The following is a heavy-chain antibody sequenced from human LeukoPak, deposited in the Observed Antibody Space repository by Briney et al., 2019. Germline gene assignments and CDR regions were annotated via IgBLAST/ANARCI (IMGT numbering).Heavy chain of an antibody. CDR3: ARLSSGWYFDH. Sequence: GESLKISCDVSGYSFTTYWIGWVRQMPGKGLEWMGIIYPGDFDTRYSPSFQGQVTISADKSISTAYLQWSSLKASDTAMYYCARLSSGWYFDHWGPGTLVTVSS. CDR1: GYSFTTYW. CDR2: IYPGDFDT. J-gene: IGHJ4*02. V-gene: IGHV5-51*01. D-gene: IGHD6-19*01.